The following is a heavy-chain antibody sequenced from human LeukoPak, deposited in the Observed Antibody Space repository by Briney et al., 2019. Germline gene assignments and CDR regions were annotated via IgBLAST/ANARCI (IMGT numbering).Heavy chain of an antibody. D-gene: IGHD2-2*01. CDR2: ISSSSSYI. Sequence: PGGSLRLSCAVSGFTFSGYAMSWVRQAPGKGLEWVSSISSSSSYIYYADSVKGRFTISRDNAKNSLYLQMNSLRAEDTAVYYCAKSPTSDVDYWGQGTLVTVSS. J-gene: IGHJ4*02. V-gene: IGHV3-21*04. CDR3: AKSPTSDVDY. CDR1: GFTFSGYA.